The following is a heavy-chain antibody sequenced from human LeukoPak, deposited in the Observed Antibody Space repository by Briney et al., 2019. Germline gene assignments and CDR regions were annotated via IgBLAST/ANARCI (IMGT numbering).Heavy chain of an antibody. CDR3: ARDGAPIGLWYFDV. CDR1: GFSFSNYD. D-gene: IGHD4/OR15-4a*01. V-gene: IGHV3-13*01. Sequence: GGSLTLSCAASGFSFSNYDLHWVRQPAGKGLEWVSGIGVGGDTYYQESVKGRFIISRENTENSFYLQMYSLRAGDTAVYFCARDGAPIGLWYFDVWGRGTPVTVSS. J-gene: IGHJ2*01. CDR2: IGVGGDT.